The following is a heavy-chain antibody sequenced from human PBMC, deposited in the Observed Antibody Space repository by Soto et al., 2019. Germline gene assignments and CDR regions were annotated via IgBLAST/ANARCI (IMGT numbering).Heavy chain of an antibody. CDR2: INAGNGKT. Sequence: QVHLVQSGPEVQKPGASVKVSCKASGYIFTNYAIHWVRQAPGQRLEWMGWINAGNGKTKYSQNFQGRVTINRDTSASIADMEVNGVRSEDTAVYYCARGIWVATTADYYRDSWGQATLVTVSS. D-gene: IGHD5-12*01. CDR1: GYIFTNYA. CDR3: ARGIWVATTADYYRDS. J-gene: IGHJ5*01. V-gene: IGHV1-3*01.